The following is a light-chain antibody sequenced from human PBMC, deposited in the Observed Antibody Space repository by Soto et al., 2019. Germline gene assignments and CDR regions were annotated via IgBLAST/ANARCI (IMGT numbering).Light chain of an antibody. J-gene: IGLJ1*01. Sequence: QSALTQPASVSGSPGQSITISCTGTSSNIDVFDLVSWYRQRPGKPPKLMIYGVTKRPSGVSDRFSGSKSGNTASLTISGLQAEDEADYYCCSYAGLTTYVFGSGTKLTVL. CDR3: CSYAGLTTYV. CDR1: SSNIDVFDL. CDR2: GVT. V-gene: IGLV2-23*02.